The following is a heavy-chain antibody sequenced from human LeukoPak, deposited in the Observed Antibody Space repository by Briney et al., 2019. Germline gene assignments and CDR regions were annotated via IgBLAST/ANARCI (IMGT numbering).Heavy chain of an antibody. CDR1: GGSISSGGYS. J-gene: IGHJ5*02. CDR2: IYHSGST. V-gene: IGHV4-30-2*01. D-gene: IGHD3-22*01. CDR3: AGGSSGYYYEWFDP. Sequence: PSETLSLTCAVSGGSISSGGYSWSWIRQPPGKGLEWIGYIYHSGSTYYNPSLKSRVTISVDRSKNQFSLKLSSVTAADTAVYYCAGGSSGYYYEWFDPWGQGTLVTVSS.